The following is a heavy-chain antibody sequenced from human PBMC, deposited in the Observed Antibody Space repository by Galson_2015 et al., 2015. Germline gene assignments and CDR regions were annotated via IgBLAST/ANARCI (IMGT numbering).Heavy chain of an antibody. CDR1: GGSVSSGSYY. V-gene: IGHV4-61*01. CDR3: ARGPWLTGDRFDY. D-gene: IGHD7-27*01. J-gene: IGHJ4*02. CDR2: IYYSGST. Sequence: SETLSLTCTVSGGSVSSGSYYWSWIRQPPGKGLEWIGHIYYSGSTNYNPSLKSRVTISVDTSKNQFSLKLSSVTAADTAVYYCARGPWLTGDRFDYWGQGTLVTVSS.